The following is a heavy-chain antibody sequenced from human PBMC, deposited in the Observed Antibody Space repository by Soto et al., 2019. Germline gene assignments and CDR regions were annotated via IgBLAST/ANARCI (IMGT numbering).Heavy chain of an antibody. J-gene: IGHJ4*02. CDR3: ARGLEPLLNFDY. CDR2: INAGNGNT. D-gene: IGHD1-1*01. CDR1: VYTFTSYA. V-gene: IGHV1-3*01. Sequence: ASVKVSCKASVYTFTSYAMYWVRQAPGQRLEWMGWINAGNGNTKYSQKFQGRVTITRDTSASTAYMELSSLRSEDTAVYYCARGLEPLLNFDYWGQGTLVTVSS.